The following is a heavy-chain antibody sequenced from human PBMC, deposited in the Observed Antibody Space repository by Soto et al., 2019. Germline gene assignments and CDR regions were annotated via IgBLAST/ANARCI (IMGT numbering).Heavy chain of an antibody. D-gene: IGHD3-10*01. CDR2: ISSSSSYI. V-gene: IGHV3-21*01. CDR3: ARDQYGSGSYGNWFDP. Sequence: EVQLVESGGGLVKPGGSLRLSCAASGFTFSSYSMNWVRQAPGKGLEWVSSISSSSSYIYYADSVKGRFTISRDNAKNSLYLQMNSLRAEETAVYYCARDQYGSGSYGNWFDPWGQGTLVTVSS. CDR1: GFTFSSYS. J-gene: IGHJ5*02.